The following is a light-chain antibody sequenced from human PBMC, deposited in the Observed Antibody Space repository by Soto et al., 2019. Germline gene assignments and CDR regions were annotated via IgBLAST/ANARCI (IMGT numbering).Light chain of an antibody. J-gene: IGLJ2*01. V-gene: IGLV2-11*01. CDR2: DVS. CDR1: SSDVGTYNY. CDR3: CSYAGSYTSG. Sequence: QSALTQPRSVSGSPGQTVTISCTGTSSDVGTYNYVSWYQQHPGKAPKLMIYDVSQRPSGVPDRCSGSKSGHTASLTISGLQAEDESDYYCCSYAGSYTSGVGGGTKLTVL.